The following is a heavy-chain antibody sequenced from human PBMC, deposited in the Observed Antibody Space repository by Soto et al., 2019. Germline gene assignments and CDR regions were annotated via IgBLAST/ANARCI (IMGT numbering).Heavy chain of an antibody. D-gene: IGHD6-19*01. V-gene: IGHV4-61*01. Sequence: QVQLQESGPELVKPSETLSLTCTVSGGSVSSGSYYWSWIRQPPGKGLEWIGYIYYSGSTNYNPSLKSRVSISVDTSKNQFSLKLSSVTAADTAVYYCARQGDSSGWYTLQNWGQGTLVTVSS. CDR2: IYYSGST. CDR3: ARQGDSSGWYTLQN. J-gene: IGHJ4*02. CDR1: GGSVSSGSYY.